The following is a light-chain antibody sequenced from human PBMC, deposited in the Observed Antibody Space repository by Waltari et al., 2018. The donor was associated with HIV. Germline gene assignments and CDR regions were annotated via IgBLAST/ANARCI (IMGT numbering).Light chain of an antibody. CDR2: NDI. CDR1: NIGTKD. J-gene: IGLJ2*01. Sequence: SYELTQPFSVSVALGQTARIPCGGSNIGTKDVHWYQQKPGQAPLLLIFNDIHRPSGVPERCSGSKSRNLATLTISGAQAGDEAAYYCQVWHYTVVFGGGTKVTV. V-gene: IGLV3-9*01. CDR3: QVWHYTVV.